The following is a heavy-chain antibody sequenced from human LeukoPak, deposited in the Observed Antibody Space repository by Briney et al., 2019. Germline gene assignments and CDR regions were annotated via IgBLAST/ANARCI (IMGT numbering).Heavy chain of an antibody. D-gene: IGHD5-18*01. V-gene: IGHV3-48*03. CDR1: GFTFSSYE. CDR3: ARGGYSYGYTYSDY. Sequence: GSLRLSCAASGFTFSSYEMNWVRQAPGKGLEWVSYISSSGSTIYYADSVKGRFTISRDNAKNSLYLQMNSLRAEDTAVYYCARGGYSYGYTYSDYWGQGTLVTVSS. CDR2: ISSSGSTI. J-gene: IGHJ4*02.